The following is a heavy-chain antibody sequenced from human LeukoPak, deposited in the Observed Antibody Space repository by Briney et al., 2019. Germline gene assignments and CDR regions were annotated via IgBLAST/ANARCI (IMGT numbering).Heavy chain of an antibody. CDR2: IYYSGST. CDR1: GDSISSGDYY. CDR3: ARGLLSTGFVDY. J-gene: IGHJ4*02. D-gene: IGHD4-17*01. V-gene: IGHV4-30-4*01. Sequence: SETLSLTCTVSGDSISSGDYYWRWIRQPPGKGLEWIGYIYYSGSTYYNPSLKSRVTMSVDTSNKQFSLNLSSVTAADTAVYYCARGLLSTGFVDYWGQGTLVTVSS.